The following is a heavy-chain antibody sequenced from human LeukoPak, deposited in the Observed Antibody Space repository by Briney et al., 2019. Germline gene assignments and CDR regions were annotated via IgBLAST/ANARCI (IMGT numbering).Heavy chain of an antibody. CDR2: ISSSSSYI. Sequence: GGSLRLSCAASGFTFSSYSMNWVRQAPGKGLEWVSSISSSSSYIYYADSVKGRFTISGDNAKNSLYLQMNSLRAEDTAVYYCASAGGNSFHYYYMDVWGKGTTVTVSS. CDR1: GFTFSSYS. V-gene: IGHV3-21*01. D-gene: IGHD4-23*01. CDR3: ASAGGNSFHYYYMDV. J-gene: IGHJ6*03.